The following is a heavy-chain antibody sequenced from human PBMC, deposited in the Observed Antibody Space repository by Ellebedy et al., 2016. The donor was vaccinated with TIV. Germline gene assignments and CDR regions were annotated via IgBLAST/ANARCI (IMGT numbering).Heavy chain of an antibody. CDR1: GGIFRSYA. V-gene: IGHV3-30-3*01. CDR2: ISFDGSNK. Sequence: PGGSLRLSCAASGGIFRSYAMHWVRQAPGMGLEWVAVISFDGSNKYYADSVKGRLTISRDNSKNTLYLQMNSLRVEDTPVYYCARPSQGYWGQGTLVTVSS. CDR3: ARPSQGY. J-gene: IGHJ4*02.